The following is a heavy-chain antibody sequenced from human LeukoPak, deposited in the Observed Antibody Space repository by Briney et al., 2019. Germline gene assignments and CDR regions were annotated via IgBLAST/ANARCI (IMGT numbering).Heavy chain of an antibody. D-gene: IGHD3-3*01. V-gene: IGHV1-18*01. J-gene: IGHJ6*03. CDR1: SYGFTSYG. CDR3: ARDMFPGSSGVVIKNMDI. CDR2: ISAYNGNT. Sequence: GASVKVSCKASSYGFTSYGFSWVRQAPGQGLEWMGWISAYNGNTKYAQKLQGRVTMTTDTSTSTAYMELRSLRSDDTAVYYCARDMFPGSSGVVIKNMDIWGKGTTVTVSS.